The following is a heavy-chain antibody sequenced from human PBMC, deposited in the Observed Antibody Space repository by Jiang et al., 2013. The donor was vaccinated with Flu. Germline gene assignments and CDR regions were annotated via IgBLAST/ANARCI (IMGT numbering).Heavy chain of an antibody. CDR2: IVVGSGNT. CDR1: GFTFTSSA. Sequence: GAEVKKPGTSVKVSCKASGFTFTSSAMQWVRQARGQRLEWIGWIVVGSGNTNYAQKFQERVTITRDMSTSTAYMELSSLRSEDTAVYYCAVRGYSSSLDLYYYYYGMDVWGKGTTVTVSS. V-gene: IGHV1-58*02. D-gene: IGHD6-13*01. J-gene: IGHJ6*04. CDR3: AVRGYSSSLDLYYYYYGMDV.